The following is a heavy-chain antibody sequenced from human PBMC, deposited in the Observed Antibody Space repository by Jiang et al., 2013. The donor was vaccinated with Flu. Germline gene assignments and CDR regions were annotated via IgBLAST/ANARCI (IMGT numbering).Heavy chain of an antibody. CDR3: ARDSWYSSSRVPDY. CDR2: ISYDGSKE. Sequence: QLVESGGGVVQPGRSLRLSCAASRFTFSDYAMHWVRQAPGKGLEWVAVISYDGSKEYYADSVKGRFTISRDNSKNTLYLQMNSLRSEDTAVYYCARDSWYSSSRVPDYWGQGTLVTVSS. V-gene: IGHV3-30-3*01. CDR1: RFTFSDYA. D-gene: IGHD6-19*01. J-gene: IGHJ4*02.